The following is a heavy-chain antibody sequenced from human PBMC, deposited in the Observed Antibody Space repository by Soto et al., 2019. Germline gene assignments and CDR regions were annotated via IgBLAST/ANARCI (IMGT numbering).Heavy chain of an antibody. CDR2: INQDGSAI. Sequence: SGGSLRLSCAASGFTFSSYWMHWVRQAPGKGLEWVANINQDGSAINYVDSVRGRFTISRDNAKNSLYLQMNSLRADDTAVYYCARDRAMDDYWGQGTLVTVSS. CDR3: ARDRAMDDY. D-gene: IGHD5-18*01. V-gene: IGHV3-7*05. CDR1: GFTFSSYW. J-gene: IGHJ4*02.